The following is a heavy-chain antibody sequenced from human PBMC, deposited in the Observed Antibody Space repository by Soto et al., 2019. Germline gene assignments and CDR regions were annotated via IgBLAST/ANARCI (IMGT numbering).Heavy chain of an antibody. D-gene: IGHD3-16*02. J-gene: IGHJ4*02. CDR2: IIPILGIA. CDR1: GGTFSSYT. CDR3: AREGGSYRYPFDY. Sequence: QVQLVQSGAEVKKPGSSVKVSCKASGGTFSSYTISWVRQAPGQGLEWMGRIIPILGIANYAQKFQGRVTITADKSTRTAYMELSSLRSEDTAVYYCAREGGSYRYPFDYWGQGTLVTVSS. V-gene: IGHV1-69*08.